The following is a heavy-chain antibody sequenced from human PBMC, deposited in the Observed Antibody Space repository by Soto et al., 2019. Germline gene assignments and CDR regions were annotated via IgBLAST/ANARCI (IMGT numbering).Heavy chain of an antibody. CDR1: GGTFSSYA. V-gene: IGHV1-69*01. CDR2: IIPIFGTA. D-gene: IGHD2-2*01. CDR3: ARGRDIVVVPALMRNADYYYGMDV. J-gene: IGHJ6*02. Sequence: QVQLVQSGAEVKKPGSSVKVSCKASGGTFSSYAISWVRQAPGQGLEWMGGIIPIFGTANYAQKFQGRVTIPADESTSTAYMELSSLRSEDTAVYYCARGRDIVVVPALMRNADYYYGMDVWGQGTTVTVSS.